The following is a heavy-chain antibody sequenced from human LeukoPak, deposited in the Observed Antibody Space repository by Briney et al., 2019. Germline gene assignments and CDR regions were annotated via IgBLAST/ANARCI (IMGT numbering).Heavy chain of an antibody. Sequence: GGSLRLSCAASGLTFSSYNMHWVRQAPGKGLEWISYISSSRNTIYYADSVKGRFTISRDKAKNSLYLQMNSLRDEDTAVYYCARDSAYYYDSSDYYPFDYWGQGTLVTVSS. CDR1: GLTFSSYN. V-gene: IGHV3-48*02. CDR3: ARDSAYYYDSSDYYPFDY. D-gene: IGHD3-22*01. J-gene: IGHJ4*02. CDR2: ISSSRNTI.